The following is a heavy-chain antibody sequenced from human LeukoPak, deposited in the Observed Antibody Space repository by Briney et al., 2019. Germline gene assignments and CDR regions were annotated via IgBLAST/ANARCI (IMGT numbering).Heavy chain of an antibody. CDR2: IDPSDSYT. J-gene: IGHJ2*01. CDR1: GYRFTSNW. V-gene: IGHV5-10-1*01. D-gene: IGHD6-19*01. Sequence: GESLKISCKGSGYRFTSNWIAWVRQMPGKGLEWMGRIDPSDSYTNYSPSFQGHVTISADKSISTAYLQWSSLKASDTAMYYCARSYSSGWRPYWYFDLWGRGTLVTVSA. CDR3: ARSYSSGWRPYWYFDL.